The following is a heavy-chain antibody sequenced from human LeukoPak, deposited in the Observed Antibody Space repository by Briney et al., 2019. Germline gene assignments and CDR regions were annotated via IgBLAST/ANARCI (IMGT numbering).Heavy chain of an antibody. V-gene: IGHV1-46*01. CDR3: ARVSRGNSVGGDY. CDR2: INPSGGST. D-gene: IGHD4-23*01. CDR1: GYTFTSYY. Sequence: ASVKVSCKASGYTFTSYYIHWVRQAPGQGLEWMGIINPSGGSTTYAQKFQGRVIMTSDMSTSTVYMDLSSLRSEDTAVYYCARVSRGNSVGGDYWGQGTLVTVSS. J-gene: IGHJ4*02.